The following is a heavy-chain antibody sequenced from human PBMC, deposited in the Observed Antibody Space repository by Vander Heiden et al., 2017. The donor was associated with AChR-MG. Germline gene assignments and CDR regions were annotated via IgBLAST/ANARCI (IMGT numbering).Heavy chain of an antibody. V-gene: IGHV1-2*02. CDR1: GYTFTGYY. J-gene: IGHJ4*02. Sequence: VQLVQSGAEVKKPGASVKVSCKASGYTFTGYYMHWVRQAPGQGLEWMGWINPNSGGTNYAQKLQGRVTMTRDTSISTAYMELSRLRSDETAVYYCATTAYGGGDCYPDFDYWGQGTLVTVSS. D-gene: IGHD2-21*02. CDR2: INPNSGGT. CDR3: ATTAYGGGDCYPDFDY.